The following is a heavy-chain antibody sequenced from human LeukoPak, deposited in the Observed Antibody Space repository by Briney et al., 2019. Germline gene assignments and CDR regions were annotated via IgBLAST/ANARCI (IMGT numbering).Heavy chain of an antibody. D-gene: IGHD3-10*01. CDR2: ISSSSNYI. V-gene: IGHV3-21*01. CDR1: GFTFSSYS. CDR3: ASDYGSGSYYQFDY. Sequence: GGSLSLSCAASGFTFSSYSMNWVRQAPGKGLEWVSSISSSSNYIYYADSVKGRFTISRDNAKNSQYLQMNSLSAEDTAVYYCASDYGSGSYYQFDYWGQGTLVTVSS. J-gene: IGHJ4*02.